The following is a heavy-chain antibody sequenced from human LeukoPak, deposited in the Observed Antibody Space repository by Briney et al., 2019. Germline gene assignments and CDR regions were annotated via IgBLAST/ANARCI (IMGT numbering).Heavy chain of an antibody. J-gene: IGHJ4*02. CDR1: GFTFDDYA. CDR3: ARRSGSFQFDY. CDR2: ISWNSVNI. Sequence: GGSLRLSCAASGFTFDDYAMHWVRQAPGEGLEWVSGISWNSVNIVYADSVKGRFTISRDNAKNSLYLQMDSLRTEDMALYYCARRSGSFQFDYWGQGTLVTVSS. D-gene: IGHD1-26*01. V-gene: IGHV3-9*03.